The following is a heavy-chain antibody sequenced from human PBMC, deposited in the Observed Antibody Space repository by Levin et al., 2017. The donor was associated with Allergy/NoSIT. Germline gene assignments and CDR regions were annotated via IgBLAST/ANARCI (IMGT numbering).Heavy chain of an antibody. J-gene: IGHJ4*02. CDR1: GFTVGDYA. CDR3: TRVARPRGRPQRGRAWLLPDY. V-gene: IGHV3-49*03. Sequence: GGSLRLSCTASGFTVGDYAMSWFRQAPGKGLEWVGFIRSKAYGGTTEYAASVKGRFTISRDYSKSIAYLQMNSLKTEDTAVYYCTRVARPRGRPQRGRAWLLPDYWGQGTQVTVS. CDR2: IRSKAYGGTT. D-gene: IGHD1-26*01.